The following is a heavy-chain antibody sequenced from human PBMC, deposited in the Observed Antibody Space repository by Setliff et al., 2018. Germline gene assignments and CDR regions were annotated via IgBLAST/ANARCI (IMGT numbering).Heavy chain of an antibody. J-gene: IGHJ4*02. Sequence: ASVKVSCKASVYTFRNYAFAWVRQAPGQGLEWVGWISVYNGDTNYAQTFQGRVTLTTDTSTSTAYMELRSLTSDDSAFYYCSRAPSVELVTIRTNSWFTYWGKGTLVTGS. D-gene: IGHD5-18*01. V-gene: IGHV1-18*01. CDR3: SRAPSVELVTIRTNSWFTY. CDR1: VYTFRNYA. CDR2: ISVYNGDT.